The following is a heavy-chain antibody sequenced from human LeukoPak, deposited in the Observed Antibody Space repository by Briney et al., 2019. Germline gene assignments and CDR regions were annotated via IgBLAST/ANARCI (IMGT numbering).Heavy chain of an antibody. CDR3: ARARLGYCSGGSCYSLDY. CDR2: INAGNGNT. Sequence: ASVKVSCKASGYTFTSYAMHWVRQAPGQRLEWMGWINAGNGNTKYSQKFQGRVTITRDTSASTAYMELSSLRSEDTAVYYCARARLGYCSGGSCYSLDYWGQGTLVTVSS. V-gene: IGHV1-3*01. CDR1: GYTFTSYA. D-gene: IGHD2-15*01. J-gene: IGHJ4*02.